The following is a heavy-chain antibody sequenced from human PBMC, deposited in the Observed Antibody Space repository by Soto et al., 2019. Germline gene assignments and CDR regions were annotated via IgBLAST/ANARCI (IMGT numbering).Heavy chain of an antibody. CDR3: ARGRPYYYDSSGYYFCFDP. J-gene: IGHJ5*02. Sequence: QVQLQQWGAGLLKPSETLSLTCAVYGGSFSGYYWSWIRQPPGKGLEWIGEINHSGSTNYNPSLKSRVTISVDTSKNQFSLKLSSVTAADTAVYYCARGRPYYYDSSGYYFCFDPWGQGTLVTVSS. V-gene: IGHV4-34*01. D-gene: IGHD3-22*01. CDR1: GGSFSGYY. CDR2: INHSGST.